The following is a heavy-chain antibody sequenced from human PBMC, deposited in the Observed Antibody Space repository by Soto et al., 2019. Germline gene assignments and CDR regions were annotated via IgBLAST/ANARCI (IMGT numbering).Heavy chain of an antibody. V-gene: IGHV3-48*01. CDR2: ISGRSNTI. CDR3: RREGDVSGFFSDF. CDR1: GFTFSDYN. J-gene: IGHJ4*02. Sequence: GGPLRLSCVASGFTFSDYNMNWVRQAPGKGLEWVSFISGRSNTIYYADSVKGRFTISRDNAKNSLYLLMNSLRAEDTAVYYCRREGDVSGFFSDFGGQGALVTVSS. D-gene: IGHD3-22*01.